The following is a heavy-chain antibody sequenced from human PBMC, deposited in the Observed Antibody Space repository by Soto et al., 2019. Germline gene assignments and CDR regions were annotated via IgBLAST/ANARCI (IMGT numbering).Heavy chain of an antibody. J-gene: IGHJ4*02. V-gene: IGHV4-61*01. CDR3: ARDYWGSLDY. CDR2: ISHHGFN. CDR1: GVSVSDYSYQ. Sequence: SETLSLTCTVSGVSVSDYSYQWSWIRLPPGKGLEWIGYISHHGFNNYNPSLKSRVTISVSMSNNQFSLNLRSVTAADTAIYYCARDYWGSLDYWGQGTPVTVSS. D-gene: IGHD7-27*01.